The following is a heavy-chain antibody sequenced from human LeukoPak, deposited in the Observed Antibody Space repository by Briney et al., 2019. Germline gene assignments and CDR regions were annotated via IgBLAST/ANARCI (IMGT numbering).Heavy chain of an antibody. J-gene: IGHJ4*02. CDR2: IRYDGSNK. V-gene: IGHV3-30*02. Sequence: GSLRLSCAASGFTFSSYGMHWVRQAPGKGLEWVAFIRYDGSNKYYADSVKGRFTISRDNSKNTLYLQMNSLRAEDTAVYYCAKDFPKYYDFWSGYDYWGQGTLVTVSS. CDR1: GFTFSSYG. D-gene: IGHD3-3*01. CDR3: AKDFPKYYDFWSGYDY.